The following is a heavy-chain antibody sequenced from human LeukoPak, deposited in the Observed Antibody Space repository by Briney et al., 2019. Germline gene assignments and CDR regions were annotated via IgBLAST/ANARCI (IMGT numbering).Heavy chain of an antibody. CDR1: GFTFSSYW. Sequence: GGSLRLSCAASGFTFSSYWMHWVRQAPGKGLEWVSGISWNSGSIGYADSVKGRFTISRDNAKNSLYLQMNSLRVEDTAVYYCARTGYSYGLDYWGQGTLVTVSS. V-gene: IGHV3-74*01. CDR3: ARTGYSYGLDY. D-gene: IGHD5-18*01. J-gene: IGHJ4*02. CDR2: ISWNSGSI.